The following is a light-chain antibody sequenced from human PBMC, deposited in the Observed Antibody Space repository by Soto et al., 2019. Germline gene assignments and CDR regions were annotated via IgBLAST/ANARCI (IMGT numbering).Light chain of an antibody. CDR2: KAS. Sequence: DIHMTQYPSSLSASVGDRVTITSRASQSISSYLNWYQQKPGKAPKLLIYKASTLKSGVPSRFSGSGSGTEFTLTISSLQPDDFATYYCQQYNSYSPVWTFGQGTKVDIK. J-gene: IGKJ1*01. V-gene: IGKV1-5*03. CDR1: QSISSY. CDR3: QQYNSYSPVWT.